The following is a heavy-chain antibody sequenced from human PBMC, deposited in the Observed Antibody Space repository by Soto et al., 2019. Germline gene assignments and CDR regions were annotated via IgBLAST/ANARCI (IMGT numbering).Heavy chain of an antibody. CDR2: IKGDGSAK. J-gene: IGHJ5*02. V-gene: IGHV3-7*01. Sequence: SLRLSCAASGFTFDDDAMHLVRQTPGKGLEWVGNIKGDGSAKFYVDSVRGRFTISRDNAKNSLYLQMNSLRVEDTAVYYCAISYDSPGGPWGQGTLVTVSS. CDR3: AISYDSPGGP. CDR1: GFTFDDDA. D-gene: IGHD3-3*01.